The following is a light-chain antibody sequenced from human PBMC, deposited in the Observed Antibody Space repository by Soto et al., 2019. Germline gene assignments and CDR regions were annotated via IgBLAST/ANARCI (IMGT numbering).Light chain of an antibody. CDR3: QQRSTWPGLLT. V-gene: IGKV1-39*01. Sequence: DIQITQSPSSLSASVGDRVSITCRASQYISTYLNWYQQKPGKAPKLLIYAASNLQSGVPSRFSGSGSGKEFTLTLSSLQPEDFAVDYCQQRSTWPGLLTPGWGIKVDI. CDR2: AAS. CDR1: QYISTY. J-gene: IGKJ4*01.